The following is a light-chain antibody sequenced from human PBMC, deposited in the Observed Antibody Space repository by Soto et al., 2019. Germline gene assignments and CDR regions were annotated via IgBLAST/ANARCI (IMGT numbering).Light chain of an antibody. CDR1: SSDVGGYDY. CDR2: EVS. V-gene: IGLV2-14*01. J-gene: IGLJ1*01. Sequence: QSVLTQPASVSGSPGQSITISCTGTSSDVGGYDYVSWYQLHPGKAPKLMVFEVSNRPSGVSYRFSGSKSGNTASLTISWLQAEDEADYFCSSYSVSTAYLFGTWTKLTVL. CDR3: SSYSVSTAYL.